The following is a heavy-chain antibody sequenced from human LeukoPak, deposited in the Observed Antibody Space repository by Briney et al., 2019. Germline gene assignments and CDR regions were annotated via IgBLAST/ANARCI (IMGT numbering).Heavy chain of an antibody. CDR1: GGSFSGYY. D-gene: IGHD3-9*01. CDR3: ARVLRYFDWLLSGTNWFDP. Sequence: SETLSLTCAVYGGSFSGYYWSWIRQPPGKGLEWIGEINHSGGTNYNPSLKSRVTISVDTSKNQFSLKLSSVTAADTAVYYCARVLRYFDWLLSGTNWFDPWGQGTLVTVSS. J-gene: IGHJ5*02. CDR2: INHSGGT. V-gene: IGHV4-34*01.